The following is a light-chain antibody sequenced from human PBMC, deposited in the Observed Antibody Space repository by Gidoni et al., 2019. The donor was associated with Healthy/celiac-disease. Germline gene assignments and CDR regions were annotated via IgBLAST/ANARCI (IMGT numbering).Light chain of an antibody. Sequence: AIQMTQSPTSLSASVGDRVTITCRASQGIRNDLGWYQQEPGKAPKLLIYAASSLQSGVPSRFSGSGSGTDFTLTISSLQPEDFATYYCLQDYNYPVTFGGGTKVEIK. CDR2: AAS. CDR1: QGIRND. V-gene: IGKV1-6*01. CDR3: LQDYNYPVT. J-gene: IGKJ4*01.